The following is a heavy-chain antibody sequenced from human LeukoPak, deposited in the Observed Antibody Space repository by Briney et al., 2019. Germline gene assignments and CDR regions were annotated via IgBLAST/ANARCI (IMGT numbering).Heavy chain of an antibody. V-gene: IGHV4-34*01. CDR3: ARVRGYYGSGSYLNPLDY. Sequence: PSETLSLTCAVYGGSFSGYYWSWIRQPPGKGLEWIGEINHSGSTNYNPSLKSRVTISVDTSKNQFSLKLSSVTAADTAVYYCARVRGYYGSGSYLNPLDYWGQGTLVTVSS. D-gene: IGHD3-10*01. J-gene: IGHJ4*02. CDR2: INHSGST. CDR1: GGSFSGYY.